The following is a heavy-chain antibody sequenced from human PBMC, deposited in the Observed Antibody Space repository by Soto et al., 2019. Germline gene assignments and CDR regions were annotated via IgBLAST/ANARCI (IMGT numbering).Heavy chain of an antibody. CDR1: GFTFSSYA. CDR3: ARSPGYYYDTSGYSDY. CDR2: ISSNGRGT. J-gene: IGHJ4*02. V-gene: IGHV3-64*01. Sequence: GSLRLSCAASGFTFSSYAMHWVRQAPERGLEYVSAISSNGRGTYYANSVKGRFTISRDNSKNTLYLQMGSLRAEDMAVYYCARSPGYYYDTSGYSDYWGQGTLVTVSS. D-gene: IGHD3-22*01.